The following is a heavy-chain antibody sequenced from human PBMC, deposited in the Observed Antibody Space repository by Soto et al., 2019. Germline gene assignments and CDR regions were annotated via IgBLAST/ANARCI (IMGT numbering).Heavy chain of an antibody. CDR2: ISGSGGST. D-gene: IGHD5-18*01. Sequence: EVQLLESGGGLVQPGGSLRLSCAASGFTFSSYAMSWVRQAPGKGLEWVSAISGSGGSTYYADSVKGRFTISRDNSKNPRTLQMNSLRAEDTAVYYCARTLYSYGTDYWGQGTLVTVSS. CDR1: GFTFSSYA. J-gene: IGHJ4*02. V-gene: IGHV3-23*01. CDR3: ARTLYSYGTDY.